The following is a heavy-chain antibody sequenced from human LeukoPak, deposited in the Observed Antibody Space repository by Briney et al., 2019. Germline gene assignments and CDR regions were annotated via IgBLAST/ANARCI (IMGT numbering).Heavy chain of an antibody. V-gene: IGHV3-23*01. CDR2: ISGSGAST. J-gene: IGHJ4*02. CDR1: GFTFSSYA. Sequence: PGGSLRLSCAASGFTFSSYAMSWVRQAPGKGLEWVSAISGSGASTFYADSLKGRFTISRDNSKNTLYLQMNSLRAEDTAEYYCAKDLQNYYDSSGYYSPFDYWGQGTLVTVS. D-gene: IGHD3-22*01. CDR3: AKDLQNYYDSSGYYSPFDY.